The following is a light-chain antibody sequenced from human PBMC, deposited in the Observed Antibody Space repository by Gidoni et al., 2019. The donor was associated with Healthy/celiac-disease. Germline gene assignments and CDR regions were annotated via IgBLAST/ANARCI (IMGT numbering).Light chain of an antibody. Sequence: QSALPQPASVSGSPRQSITISCTGTSRDVGSYNLVSWYQQHPCKAPKLMIYEGSKRPSGVSNRFSGSKSGNTASLTISGLQAEDEADYYCCSYAGSSTWVFGGGTKLTVL. J-gene: IGLJ3*02. CDR3: CSYAGSSTWV. CDR2: EGS. CDR1: SRDVGSYNL. V-gene: IGLV2-23*01.